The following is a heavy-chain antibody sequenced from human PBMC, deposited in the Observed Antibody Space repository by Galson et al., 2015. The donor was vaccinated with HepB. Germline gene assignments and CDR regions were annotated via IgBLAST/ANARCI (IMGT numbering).Heavy chain of an antibody. J-gene: IGHJ4*02. Sequence: SLRLSCAASGFTFSNSAMSWVRQAPGKGLEWVSSISAGGETTYYADSVKGRFTISKDNSKDTLYLQMNSLRAEDTAVYYCAKVGYGSTWSRYEYWGQGTLVTVSS. V-gene: IGHV3-23*01. CDR3: AKVGYGSTWSRYEY. CDR2: ISAGGETT. CDR1: GFTFSNSA. D-gene: IGHD6-13*01.